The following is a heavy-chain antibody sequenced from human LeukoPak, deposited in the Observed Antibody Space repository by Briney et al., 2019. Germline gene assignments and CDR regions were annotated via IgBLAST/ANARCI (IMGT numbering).Heavy chain of an antibody. CDR3: AKDTAAYDSSAYYNPYIDY. CDR2: IRFDGSNR. J-gene: IGHJ4*02. V-gene: IGHV3-30*02. D-gene: IGHD3-22*01. Sequence: GGSLRLSCAASGFTFSSYGMHWVRQAPGKGLEWVAFIRFDGSNRYSADSVKGRFTIPRDNSKNTLFLQMNSLRPDDTDVFYCAKDTAAYDSSAYYNPYIDYWGQGTLVTVSS. CDR1: GFTFSSYG.